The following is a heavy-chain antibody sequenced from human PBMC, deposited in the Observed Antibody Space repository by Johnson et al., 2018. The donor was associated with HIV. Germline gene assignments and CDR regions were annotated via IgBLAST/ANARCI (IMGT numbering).Heavy chain of an antibody. Sequence: QEKLVESGGGVVQPGRSLRLSCAASGFTFSSFAMNWVRQAPGKGLEWVAVISYDGSNKYYADSVKGRFTISRDNSKNTLYLQMNSLRTEDTALYYCAKDSLSMITWGGAFDIWGQGTMVTVSS. CDR2: ISYDGSNK. CDR3: AKDSLSMITWGGAFDI. CDR1: GFTFSSFA. V-gene: IGHV3-30-3*01. J-gene: IGHJ3*02. D-gene: IGHD7-27*01.